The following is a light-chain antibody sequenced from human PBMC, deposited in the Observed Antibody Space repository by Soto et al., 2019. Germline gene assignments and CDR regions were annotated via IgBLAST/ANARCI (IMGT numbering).Light chain of an antibody. CDR3: QQYINGYT. CDR2: SAS. J-gene: IGKJ2*01. V-gene: IGKV3-15*01. Sequence: EVVMTQSPATLSVFPGERVTLSCGASQSVSTSLAWYQQKPGQAPRLLIYSASTRASGIPARFSGSGSGTEFPLTITRLESEDFAVYYCQQYINGYTFGQGTKLEIK. CDR1: QSVSTS.